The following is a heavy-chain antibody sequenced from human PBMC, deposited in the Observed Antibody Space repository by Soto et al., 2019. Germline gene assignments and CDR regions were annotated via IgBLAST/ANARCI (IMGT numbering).Heavy chain of an antibody. CDR3: ARIAPWRYCSGGSCYYFDY. V-gene: IGHV4-59*01. CDR2: IYYSGST. CDR1: GCSISIYY. J-gene: IGHJ4*02. D-gene: IGHD2-15*01. Sequence: SETLSLTCTVSGCSISIYYWSWIRQPPGKGLEWIGYIYYSGSTNYNPSLKSRVTISVDTSKNQFSLKLSSVTAADTAVYYCARIAPWRYCSGGSCYYFDYWGQGTLVTVSS.